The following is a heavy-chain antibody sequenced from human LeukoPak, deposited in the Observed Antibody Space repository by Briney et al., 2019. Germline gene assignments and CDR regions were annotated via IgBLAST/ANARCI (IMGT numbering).Heavy chain of an antibody. CDR2: IYPGDSDT. D-gene: IGHD6-13*01. CDR3: ARRRVAAGPIDY. Sequence: GESLKISCKGSGYSFSSYWIGWVRRMPGKGLEWMGLIYPGDSDTRYIPPFQGQVTISADKAISTAYLQWSSLKASDTAMYYCARRRVAAGPIDYWGQGTLVTVSS. CDR1: GYSFSSYW. J-gene: IGHJ4*02. V-gene: IGHV5-51*01.